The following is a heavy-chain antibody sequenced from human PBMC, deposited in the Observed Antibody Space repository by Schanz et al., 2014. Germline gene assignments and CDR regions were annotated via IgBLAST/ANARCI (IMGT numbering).Heavy chain of an antibody. CDR2: IGNGGVTI. CDR3: AKGRFGELSAFDI. Sequence: VQLLESGGGLVQPGGSLRLSCAASGFPFSDYFMAWIRQPPGRGLEWVSYIGNGGVTIYYADSVKGRFTISSDNSKSTLYLQMSSLRAEDTAVYYCAKGRFGELSAFDIWGRGTIDTVSS. J-gene: IGHJ3*02. D-gene: IGHD3-10*01. CDR1: GFPFSDYF. V-gene: IGHV3-11*01.